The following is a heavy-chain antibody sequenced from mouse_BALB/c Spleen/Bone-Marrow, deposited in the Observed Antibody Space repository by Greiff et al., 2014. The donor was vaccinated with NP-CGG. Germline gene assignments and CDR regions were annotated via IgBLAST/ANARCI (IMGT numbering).Heavy chain of an antibody. D-gene: IGHD2-2*01. Sequence: QVQLKESGAELARPGASVKMSCKASGYTFAYYTVHWVKQRPGQGLEWIGYINPSSGYTTYNQKFKDKATLTTDKSSSTAYMQLSSLTSEDSAVYYCAREVYGSWFAYWGQGTLVTVSA. CDR1: GYTFAYYT. V-gene: IGHV1-4*01. J-gene: IGHJ3*01. CDR3: AREVYGSWFAY. CDR2: INPSSGYT.